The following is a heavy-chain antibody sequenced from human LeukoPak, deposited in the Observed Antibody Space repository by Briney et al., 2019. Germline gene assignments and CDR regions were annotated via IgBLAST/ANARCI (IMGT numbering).Heavy chain of an antibody. CDR1: GFTFSSYS. Sequence: GGSLRLSCAASGFTFSSYSMNWVRQAPGKGLEWVSVITGSGANTYYADSVKGRFTISRDNSKNTLYLQTSSLGAEDTAVYYCAKLSYSSDDYWGQGTLVTVSS. CDR3: AKLSYSSDDY. V-gene: IGHV3-23*01. CDR2: ITGSGANT. D-gene: IGHD6-19*01. J-gene: IGHJ4*02.